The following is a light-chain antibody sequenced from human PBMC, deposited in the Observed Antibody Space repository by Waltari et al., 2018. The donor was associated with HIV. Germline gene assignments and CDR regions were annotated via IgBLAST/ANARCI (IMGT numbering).Light chain of an antibody. CDR3: ATWDDSLSLWV. Sequence: QSVLTQPPSASGTPGQRVTISCSGSNSTFRANYVYWYQQFPGAAPKLLIYRNSQRPSGVPDRFSGSKSGTSASLAISGLRSDDETNYYCATWDDSLSLWVFGGGTKLTVL. CDR2: RNS. J-gene: IGLJ3*02. V-gene: IGLV1-47*01. CDR1: NSTFRANY.